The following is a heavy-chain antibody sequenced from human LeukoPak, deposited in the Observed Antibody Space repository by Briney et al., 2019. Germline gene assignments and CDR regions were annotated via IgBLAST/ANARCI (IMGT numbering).Heavy chain of an antibody. D-gene: IGHD6-6*01. CDR2: INHSGST. V-gene: IGHV4-39*07. J-gene: IGHJ4*02. Sequence: PSETLSLTCTVSGGSISSSSYYWGWIRQPPGKGLEWIGEINHSGSTNYNPSLKSRVTISVDTSKNQFSLKLSSVTAADTAVYYCARGNFWVAARPDFDYWGQGTLVTVSS. CDR1: GGSISSSSYY. CDR3: ARGNFWVAARPDFDY.